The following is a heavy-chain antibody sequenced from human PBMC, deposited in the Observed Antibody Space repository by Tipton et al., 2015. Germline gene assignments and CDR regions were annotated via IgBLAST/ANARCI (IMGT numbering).Heavy chain of an antibody. CDR1: GFTFDDYA. CDR2: ISWNGASI. V-gene: IGHV3-9*01. Sequence: SLRLSCAASGFTFDDYAMHWVRQAPGKGLEWVSGISWNGASIGYADSVKGRFTISRDSAKDSLYLQMNSLRADDTALYYCVRNDYGALDYWGQGTLVTVSS. J-gene: IGHJ4*02. CDR3: VRNDYGALDY. D-gene: IGHD4-17*01.